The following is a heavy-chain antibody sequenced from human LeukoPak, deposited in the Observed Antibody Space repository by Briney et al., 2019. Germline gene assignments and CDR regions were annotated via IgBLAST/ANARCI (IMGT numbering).Heavy chain of an antibody. D-gene: IGHD6-13*01. CDR2: IYYSGST. Sequence: SETLSLTCTVSGGSISSYYWSWIRQPPGKGLEWIGYIYYSGSTNYNPSLKSRVTISVDTSKNQFSLKLSSVTAADTAVYYCARILPPLAALDYWGQGTLVTVSS. CDR3: ARILPPLAALDY. V-gene: IGHV4-59*01. CDR1: GGSISSYY. J-gene: IGHJ4*02.